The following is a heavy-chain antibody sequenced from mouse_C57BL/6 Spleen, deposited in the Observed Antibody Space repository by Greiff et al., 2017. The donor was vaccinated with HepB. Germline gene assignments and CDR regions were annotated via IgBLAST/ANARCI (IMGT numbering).Heavy chain of an antibody. Sequence: EVQGVESGGGLVKPGGSLKLSCAASGFTFSDYGMHWVRQAPEKGLEWVAYISSGSSTIYYADTVKGRFTISRDNAKNTLFLQMTSLRSEDTAMYYCARKFITTVVDYWYFDVWGTGTTVTVSS. V-gene: IGHV5-17*01. CDR1: GFTFSDYG. CDR3: ARKFITTVVDYWYFDV. CDR2: ISSGSSTI. J-gene: IGHJ1*03. D-gene: IGHD1-1*01.